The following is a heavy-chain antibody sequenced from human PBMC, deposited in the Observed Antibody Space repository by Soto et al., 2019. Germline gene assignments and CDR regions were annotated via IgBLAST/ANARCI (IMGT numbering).Heavy chain of an antibody. D-gene: IGHD3-16*01. V-gene: IGHV3-53*01. Sequence: EVQLVESGGGWIQPGGSLRLSCEASGFTFSSNDMNWVRQAPGKGLEWVSLIWTSGSTAYADSVKGRFSIFRDNSKSALYLHMGSLRAEDTAVYYCATRPLLRGAPWGQGTMVTVSS. CDR3: ATRPLLRGAP. J-gene: IGHJ3*01. CDR2: IWTSGST. CDR1: GFTFSSND.